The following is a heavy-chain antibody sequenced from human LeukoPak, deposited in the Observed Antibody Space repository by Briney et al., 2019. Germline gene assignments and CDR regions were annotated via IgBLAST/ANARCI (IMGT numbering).Heavy chain of an antibody. CDR2: IIPIFGTA. Sequence: SVKVSCKASGGTFSSYAISWVRQAPGQGLEWMGGIIPIFGTANYAQKFQGRVTITTDESTSTAYMELSSLRSEDTAVYYCATEPTYYYDSSGYTQKGDAFDIWGQGTMVTVSS. CDR3: ATEPTYYYDSSGYTQKGDAFDI. D-gene: IGHD3-22*01. V-gene: IGHV1-69*05. CDR1: GGTFSSYA. J-gene: IGHJ3*02.